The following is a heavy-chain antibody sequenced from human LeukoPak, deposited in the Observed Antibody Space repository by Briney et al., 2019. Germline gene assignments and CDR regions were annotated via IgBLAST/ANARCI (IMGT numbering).Heavy chain of an antibody. D-gene: IGHD3-3*01. V-gene: IGHV3-23*01. J-gene: IGHJ4*02. Sequence: PGVSLILSVAGSRCTFSSYAMSWVRHAPVKVLEWVSAISGSGGSTDYADSVKGRFTLSRDNSKNTLYLQMNSVRGEAKAVYYCAKVIDFWSGSTAYYFEYWGKGTMVTVSS. CDR1: RCTFSSYA. CDR3: AKVIDFWSGSTAYYFEY. CDR2: ISGSGGST.